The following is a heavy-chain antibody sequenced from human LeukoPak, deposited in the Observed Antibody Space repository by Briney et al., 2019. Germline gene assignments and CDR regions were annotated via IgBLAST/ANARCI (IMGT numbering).Heavy chain of an antibody. D-gene: IGHD6-19*01. CDR2: IYSGGST. V-gene: IGHV3-66*01. CDR1: GITVSSNY. CDR3: ARVGSGWFYYFDY. J-gene: IGHJ4*02. Sequence: GGSLRLSCAASGITVSSNYMSWVRQAPGKGLEWVSVIYSGGSTYYADSVKGRFTISRDNSKNTLYLQMNSLRAEDTAVYYCARVGSGWFYYFDYWGQGTLVTVSS.